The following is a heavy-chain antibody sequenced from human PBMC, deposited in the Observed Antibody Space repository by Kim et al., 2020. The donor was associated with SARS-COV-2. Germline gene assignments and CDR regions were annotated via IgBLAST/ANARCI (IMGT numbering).Heavy chain of an antibody. Sequence: SVKVSCKASGGTFSSYAISWVRQAPGQGLEWMGGIIPIFGTANYAQKFQGRVTITADESTSTAYMELSSLRSEDTAVYYCANHCSSTSCYPVGFDYWGQGTLVTVSS. CDR1: GGTFSSYA. V-gene: IGHV1-69*13. J-gene: IGHJ4*02. CDR2: IIPIFGTA. D-gene: IGHD2-2*01. CDR3: ANHCSSTSCYPVGFDY.